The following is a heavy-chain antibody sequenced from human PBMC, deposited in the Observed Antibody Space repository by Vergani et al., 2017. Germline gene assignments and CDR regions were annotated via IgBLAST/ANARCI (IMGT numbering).Heavy chain of an antibody. CDR2: ISSSGSTI. CDR1: GFTFSSYE. Sequence: EVQLVESGGGLVQPGGSLRLSCAASGFTFSSYEMNWVRQAPGKGLEWVSYISSSGSTIYYADSVKGRFTISRDNAKNSLYLQMNSLRAEDTAVYYCARDRRGRIAVAGSYYYYGMDVWGQGTTVTVSS. CDR3: ARDRRGRIAVAGSYYYYGMDV. V-gene: IGHV3-48*03. D-gene: IGHD6-19*01. J-gene: IGHJ6*02.